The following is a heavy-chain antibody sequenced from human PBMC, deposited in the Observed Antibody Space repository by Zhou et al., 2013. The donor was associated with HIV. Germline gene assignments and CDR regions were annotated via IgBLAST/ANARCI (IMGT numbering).Heavy chain of an antibody. CDR1: GYAFTSYY. CDR2: INPLSGTI. V-gene: IGHV1-46*01. D-gene: IGHD3-16*01. Sequence: QVQLVQSESEVKRPGASVKVSCKASGYAFTSYYMYWIRQAPGQGPEVMGIINPLSGTITYAEKFRSKAIMTRDTATTTVFLFLPRLTSDDTALYYCARESNSSGRGRSVDFWGQGT. CDR3: ARESNSSGRGRSVDF. J-gene: IGHJ4*02.